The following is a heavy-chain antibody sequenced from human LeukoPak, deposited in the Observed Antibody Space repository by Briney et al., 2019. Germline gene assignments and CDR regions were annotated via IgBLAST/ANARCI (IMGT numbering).Heavy chain of an antibody. CDR1: GVSISSSSYY. V-gene: IGHV4-39*07. D-gene: IGHD2-15*01. Sequence: KPSETLSLTCTVSGVSISSSSYYWGWIRQPPGKGLEWIGSIYYSGSTYYNPSLKSRVTISVDTSKNQFSLKLSSVTAADTAVYYCARDVGGIVVVVAVHYFDYWGQGTLVTVSS. CDR3: ARDVGGIVVVVAVHYFDY. CDR2: IYYSGST. J-gene: IGHJ4*02.